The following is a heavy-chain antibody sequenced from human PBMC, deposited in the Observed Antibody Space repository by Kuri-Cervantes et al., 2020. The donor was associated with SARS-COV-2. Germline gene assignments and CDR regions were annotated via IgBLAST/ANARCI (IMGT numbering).Heavy chain of an antibody. CDR3: ARGRATVTVIGAFDI. CDR1: GFTFSSYA. V-gene: IGHV3-33*08. CDR2: IWFDGSNE. D-gene: IGHD4-17*01. J-gene: IGHJ3*02. Sequence: GGSLRLSCAASGFTFSSYAMHWVRQAPGKGLEWVAVIWFDGSNEYYADSVKGRFTISRDNSKDTVYLQMNSLRAEDTAVYYCARGRATVTVIGAFDIWGQGTMVTVSS.